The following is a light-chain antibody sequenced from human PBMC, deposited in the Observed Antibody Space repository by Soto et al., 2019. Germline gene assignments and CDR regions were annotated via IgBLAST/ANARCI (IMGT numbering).Light chain of an antibody. V-gene: IGLV2-14*01. CDR2: EVS. CDR1: SSDVGGYNY. CDR3: FSYTTRSTLV. Sequence: QSALTQPASVSGSPGQSITISCTGTSSDVGGYNYVSWYQQHPAKAPKLMIYEVSNQPSGVSHRFSGSKSGNTASLTISGLQAEDEADYYCFSYTTRSTLVFGGGTKVTVL. J-gene: IGLJ3*02.